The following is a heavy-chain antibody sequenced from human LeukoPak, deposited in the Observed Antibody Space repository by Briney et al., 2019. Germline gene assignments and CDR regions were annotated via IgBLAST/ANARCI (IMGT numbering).Heavy chain of an antibody. CDR1: GGSFSGYY. CDR2: VNHSGST. D-gene: IGHD6-19*01. V-gene: IGHV4-34*01. CDR3: ARESLRQQWLVRREEYYYMDV. Sequence: SETLSLTCAVYGGSFSGYYWTWIRQSPEKGLEWIGEVNHSGSTNYNPSLKSRVTISVDTSKNQFSLKLRSVTAADTAVYYCARESLRQQWLVRREEYYYMDVWGKGTTVTISS. J-gene: IGHJ6*03.